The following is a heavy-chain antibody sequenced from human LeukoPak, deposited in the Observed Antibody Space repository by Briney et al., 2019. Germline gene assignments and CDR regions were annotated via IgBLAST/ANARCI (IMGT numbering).Heavy chain of an antibody. CDR1: GYTFTGYY. J-gene: IGHJ6*03. Sequence: ASVKVSCKASGYTFTGYYMHWVRQAPGQGLEWMGWINPNSGGTNYAQKFQGRVTMTRDTSISTAYMELSRLRSDDTAVYYCARDRTILGVVTTPWYYYYMDVWGKGTTVTVSS. CDR3: ARDRTILGVVTTPWYYYYMDV. V-gene: IGHV1-2*02. CDR2: INPNSGGT. D-gene: IGHD3-3*01.